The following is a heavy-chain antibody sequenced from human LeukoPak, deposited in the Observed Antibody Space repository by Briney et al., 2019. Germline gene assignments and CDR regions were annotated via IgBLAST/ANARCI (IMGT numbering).Heavy chain of an antibody. J-gene: IGHJ4*02. D-gene: IGHD1-7*01. Sequence: LGGALQISCKGSGYSFTSYWIGWVRRVPGEGLEGMGIIYPGDSDTRYSPSFQGQVTISADKSISTAYLQWSSLKASDTAMYYCARHGVAGTTRGVDYWGQGTLVTVSS. V-gene: IGHV5-51*01. CDR2: IYPGDSDT. CDR3: ARHGVAGTTRGVDY. CDR1: GYSFTSYW.